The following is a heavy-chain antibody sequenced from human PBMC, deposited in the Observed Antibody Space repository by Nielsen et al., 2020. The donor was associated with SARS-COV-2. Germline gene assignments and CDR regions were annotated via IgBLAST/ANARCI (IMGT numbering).Heavy chain of an antibody. Sequence: ASVKVFCKASGFIFHNYGFSWVRQAPGGGLEWMGWVSAYTADTNYAQNFQGRVAMTTDTSTNTVYMELRGLRSDDTAVYYCARVWTSTPAFDPWGQGTRVTVSS. CDR2: VSAYTADT. V-gene: IGHV1-18*04. CDR3: ARVWTSTPAFDP. CDR1: GFIFHNYG. J-gene: IGHJ5*02. D-gene: IGHD3/OR15-3a*01.